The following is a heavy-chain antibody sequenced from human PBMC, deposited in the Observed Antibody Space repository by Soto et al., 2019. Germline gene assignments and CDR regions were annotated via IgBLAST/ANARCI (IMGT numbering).Heavy chain of an antibody. CDR2: IIPIFGTA. Sequence: QVQLVQSGAEVKKPGSSVKVSCKASGGTFSSYAISWVRQAPGQGLEWMGGIIPIFGTANYAQKVQGRVRITGDESTSTAYMKLSNLRSEDTAVYDCAARAYEDDSSSWYWFDHWGQGTLVTVSS. CDR3: AARAYEDDSSSWYWFDH. J-gene: IGHJ5*02. V-gene: IGHV1-69*01. CDR1: GGTFSSYA. D-gene: IGHD6-13*01.